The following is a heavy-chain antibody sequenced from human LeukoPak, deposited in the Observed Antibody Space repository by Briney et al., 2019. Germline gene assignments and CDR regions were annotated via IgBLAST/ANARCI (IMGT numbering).Heavy chain of an antibody. CDR3: AKPTPESIAAAGWAFDI. V-gene: IGHV3-23*01. Sequence: PGGPLRLSCAASGFTFSSYAMSWVCQAPGKGLEWVSAISGSGGSTYYADSVKGRFTISRDNSKNTLYLQMNSLRAEDTAVYYCAKPTPESIAAAGWAFDIWGQGTMVTVSS. D-gene: IGHD6-13*01. J-gene: IGHJ3*02. CDR1: GFTFSSYA. CDR2: ISGSGGST.